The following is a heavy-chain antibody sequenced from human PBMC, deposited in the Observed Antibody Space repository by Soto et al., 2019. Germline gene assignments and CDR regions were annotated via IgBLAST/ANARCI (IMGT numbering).Heavy chain of an antibody. Sequence: GAPVKVCCEASGYSFKNYGINCVRQAPRQGLEWMGWISAYNGNTNYAQKLQGRVTMTTDTSTSTAYMELRSLRSDDTAVYYCARSPITIFYGDYSPANFDYWGQGTLVTVSS. CDR2: ISAYNGNT. V-gene: IGHV1-18*01. CDR3: ARSPITIFYGDYSPANFDY. J-gene: IGHJ4*02. CDR1: GYSFKNYG. D-gene: IGHD4-17*01.